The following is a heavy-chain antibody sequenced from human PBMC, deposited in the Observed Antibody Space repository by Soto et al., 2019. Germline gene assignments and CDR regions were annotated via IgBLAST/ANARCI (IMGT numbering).Heavy chain of an antibody. V-gene: IGHV1-69*13. J-gene: IGHJ4*02. Sequence: GASVKVSCKASGYTFTSYGISWVRQAPGQGLEWMGGIIPIFGTANYAQKFQGRVTITADESTSTAYMELSSLRSEDTAVYYCARGDGIYYFDYWGQGTLVTVSS. CDR2: IIPIFGTA. CDR1: GYTFTSYG. CDR3: ARGDGIYYFDY. D-gene: IGHD1-26*01.